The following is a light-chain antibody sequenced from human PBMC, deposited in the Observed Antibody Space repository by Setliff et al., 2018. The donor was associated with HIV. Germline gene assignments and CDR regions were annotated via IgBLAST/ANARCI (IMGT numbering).Light chain of an antibody. Sequence: QSALTQPPSASGTPGQRVTVSCSGSSSNIGSHAVNWYQHLPGTAPKLLLYRNNQRPSGVPDRFSGSKSGTSASLAISWLQSEDEADYYCATWDGSLSGYVFGTGTKVTVL. J-gene: IGLJ1*01. CDR1: SSNIGSHA. V-gene: IGLV1-44*01. CDR2: RNN. CDR3: ATWDGSLSGYV.